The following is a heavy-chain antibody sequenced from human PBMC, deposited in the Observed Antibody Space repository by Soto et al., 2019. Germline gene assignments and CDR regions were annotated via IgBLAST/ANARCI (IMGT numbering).Heavy chain of an antibody. D-gene: IGHD3-22*01. CDR1: GDSISAYY. Sequence: QVQLQESGPGLVXPSETLSLTCIVSGDSISAYYWSWIRQPPGKGLEWIGNIYYSGSTTYNPSLKSRVTISLDTSKNEFSLKLSSVTAADTAVXYCASTKRWLSFDSWGPGTLVTVSS. CDR3: ASTKRWLSFDS. CDR2: IYYSGST. V-gene: IGHV4-59*01. J-gene: IGHJ4*02.